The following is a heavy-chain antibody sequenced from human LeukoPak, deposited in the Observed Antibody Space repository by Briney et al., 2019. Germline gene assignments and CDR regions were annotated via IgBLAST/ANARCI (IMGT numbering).Heavy chain of an antibody. CDR2: IYTSGST. CDR1: GGSISSYY. J-gene: IGHJ5*02. D-gene: IGHD6-19*01. V-gene: IGHV4-4*07. Sequence: SETLSLTCTVSGGSISSYYWSWIRQPAGKGLEWIGRIYTSGSTNYNPSLKSRVTMSVDTSKNQFSLKLSSVTAADTAVYYCARCIAVAGTNWFDPWGQGTLVTVSS. CDR3: ARCIAVAGTNWFDP.